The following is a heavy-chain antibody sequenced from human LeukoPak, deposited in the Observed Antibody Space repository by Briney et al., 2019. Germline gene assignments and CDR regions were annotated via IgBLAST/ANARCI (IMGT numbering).Heavy chain of an antibody. V-gene: IGHV4-59*12. CDR2: IYYSGST. Sequence: SETQSLTCTVSGGSISSYYWSWIRQPPGKGLEWIGYIYYSGSTNYNPSLKSRVTISVDTSKNQFSLKLSSVTAADTAVYYCAGIWDDAFDIWGQGTMVTVSS. CDR1: GGSISSYY. D-gene: IGHD1-26*01. J-gene: IGHJ3*02. CDR3: AGIWDDAFDI.